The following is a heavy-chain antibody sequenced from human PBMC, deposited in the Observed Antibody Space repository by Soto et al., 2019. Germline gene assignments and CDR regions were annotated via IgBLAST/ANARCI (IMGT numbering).Heavy chain of an antibody. CDR2: INACNGNK. CDR1: GYTLTSHA. Sequence: GGPVKGSRKASGYTLTSHAIPLGRPGPRQKAEWMGWINACNGNKKNLQKFQGRVTLTRGTSASTAYMELSSLRSEDTAVYYCARDTGSCSGGSCYHDYWGQGTLVTVSS. V-gene: IGHV1-3*01. D-gene: IGHD2-15*01. J-gene: IGHJ4*02. CDR3: ARDTGSCSGGSCYHDY.